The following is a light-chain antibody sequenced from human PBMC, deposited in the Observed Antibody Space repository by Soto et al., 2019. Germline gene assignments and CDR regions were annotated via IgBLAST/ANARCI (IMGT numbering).Light chain of an antibody. CDR2: VDD. CDR3: ATWDDSMDGPV. CDR1: TSNIGRNT. J-gene: IGLJ3*02. Sequence: QSVPTQPPSASGTPGQRVTISCSGSTSNIGRNTVNWYQQLPGTAPKLLISVDDQRPSGVPDRFSGSRSATSASLAISGLQYEDEDDYYCATWDDSMDGPVFGGGTKLTVL. V-gene: IGLV1-44*01.